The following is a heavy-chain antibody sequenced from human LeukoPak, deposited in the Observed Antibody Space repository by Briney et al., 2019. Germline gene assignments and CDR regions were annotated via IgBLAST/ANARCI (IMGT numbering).Heavy chain of an antibody. D-gene: IGHD3-3*01. J-gene: IGHJ6*02. CDR1: GFTFDTHW. CDR3: ARPHPRTVFGVFSYYYGMDV. CDR2: INEDGSEK. V-gene: IGHV3-7*01. Sequence: PGGSLRLSCAASGFTFDTHWFYWVRQAPGRGLEWVGNINEDGSEKYYVDSVRGRFTFSRDNAKNSLYLQMSSPRAEDTAVYYCARPHPRTVFGVFSYYYGMDVWGQGTTVTVSS.